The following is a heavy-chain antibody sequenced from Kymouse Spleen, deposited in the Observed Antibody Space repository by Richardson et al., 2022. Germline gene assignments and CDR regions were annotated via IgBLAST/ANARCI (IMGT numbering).Heavy chain of an antibody. D-gene: IGHD3-9*01. J-gene: IGHJ4*02. V-gene: IGHV3-33*01. CDR2: IWYDGSNK. CDR1: GFTFSSYG. CDR3: ARDYDILTGYYNAL*L. Sequence: QVQLVESGGGVVQPGRSLRLSCAASGFTFSSYGMHWVRQAPGKGLEWVAVIWYDGSNKYYADSVKGRFTISRDNSKNTLYLQMNSLRAEDTAVYYCARDYDILTGYYNAL*LLGPGNPGHRLL.